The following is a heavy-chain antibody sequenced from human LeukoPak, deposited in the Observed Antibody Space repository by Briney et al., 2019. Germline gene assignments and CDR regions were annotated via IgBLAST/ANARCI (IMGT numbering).Heavy chain of an antibody. CDR2: MNPKSGDT. CDR3: AHTVYSGSPFDY. D-gene: IGHD1-26*01. Sequence: ASVKVSCKASGYSFTNYDINWVRQATGQGLEWMGWMNPKSGDTGYSQKFQGRVTMTRDTSTSTVYMELSSLRSEDTAVYYCAHTVYSGSPFDYWGQGTLVTVSS. V-gene: IGHV1-8*02. J-gene: IGHJ4*02. CDR1: GYSFTNYD.